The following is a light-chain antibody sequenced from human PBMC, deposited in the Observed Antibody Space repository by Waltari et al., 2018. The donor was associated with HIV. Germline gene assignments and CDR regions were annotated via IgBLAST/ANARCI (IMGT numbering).Light chain of an antibody. CDR2: RNN. J-gene: IGLJ1*01. V-gene: IGLV1-47*01. Sequence: QSVLTQPPSAPGTPGPRLSISCAGHNPHIGSTFVFWYRQIPGAAPTLLVYRNNQRPSGVGDRFSGSRSGASASLVISGLRVEDEADYYCASWDDGLRGHVFGSGTTVSV. CDR1: NPHIGSTF. CDR3: ASWDDGLRGHV.